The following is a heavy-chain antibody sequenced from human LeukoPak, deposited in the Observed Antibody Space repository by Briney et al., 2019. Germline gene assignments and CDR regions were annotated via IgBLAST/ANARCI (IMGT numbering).Heavy chain of an antibody. CDR2: IYHSGST. J-gene: IGHJ4*02. CDR1: GYSISSGYY. Sequence: SETLSLTCTVSGYSISSGYYWGWIRQPPGKGLEWIGSIYHSGSTYYNPALKSRVTISVGTSKNQFSLKLSSVTAADTAVYYCGRVDDSSVYYLDYGAKGTLVTVSS. CDR3: GRVDDSSVYYLDY. D-gene: IGHD3-22*01. V-gene: IGHV4-38-2*02.